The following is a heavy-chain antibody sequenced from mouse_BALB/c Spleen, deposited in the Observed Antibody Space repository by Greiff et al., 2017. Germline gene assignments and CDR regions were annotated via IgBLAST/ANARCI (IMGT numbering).Heavy chain of an antibody. CDR1: GYSITSDYA. CDR2: ISYSGST. V-gene: IGHV3-2*02. Sequence: EVQLQESGPGLVKPSQSLSLTCTVTGYSITSDYAWNWIRQFPGNKLEWMGYISYSGSTSYNPSLKSRISITRDTSKNQFFLQLNSVTTEDTATYYCARHAPIYDGYYSWFAYWGQGTLVTVSA. D-gene: IGHD2-3*01. CDR3: ARHAPIYDGYYSWFAY. J-gene: IGHJ3*01.